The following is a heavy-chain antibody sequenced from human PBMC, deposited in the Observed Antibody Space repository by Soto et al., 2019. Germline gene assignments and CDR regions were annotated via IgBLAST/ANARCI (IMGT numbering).Heavy chain of an antibody. CDR3: ARASGYVSGWYHDY. J-gene: IGHJ4*02. V-gene: IGHV1-69*13. Sequence: SVKVSCKASGVTFSSDAVSWVRQAPGQGLEWMGGLIPILGTTHYAQKFQGRVTITADESTNTAYMELSSLRSDDTAVYYCARASGYVSGWYHDYWGQGTLVTVSS. CDR2: LIPILGTT. CDR1: GVTFSSDA. D-gene: IGHD6-19*01.